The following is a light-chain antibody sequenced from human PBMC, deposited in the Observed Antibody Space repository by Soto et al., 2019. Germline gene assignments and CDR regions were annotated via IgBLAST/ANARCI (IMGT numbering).Light chain of an antibody. CDR2: GAS. Sequence: EIVMTQTPATLSVSPGERVTLSCRASQSISVNLAWYQQTPGQAPRLLIYGASTRATGVPARFSGGGSGTEFSLIISSLQSEDFAVYYWQQFNNWPPGITFGQGTLLEI. CDR3: QQFNNWPPGIT. V-gene: IGKV3-15*01. J-gene: IGKJ5*01. CDR1: QSISVN.